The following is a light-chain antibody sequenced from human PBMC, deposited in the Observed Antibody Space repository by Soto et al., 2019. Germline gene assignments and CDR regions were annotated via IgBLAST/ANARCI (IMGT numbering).Light chain of an antibody. V-gene: IGLV1-44*01. CDR3: ASWDDSLNGLV. Sequence: QSVLTQPPSASGTPGQRGTISCSGGSSSFKINNVTWYQQLPGAAPKLLIYSNNQRPSGTPDRFSASKSGTSASLAIGGLQPDDDGTYHCASWDDSLNGLVFGGGTKVTVL. CDR1: SSSFKINN. CDR2: SNN. J-gene: IGLJ3*02.